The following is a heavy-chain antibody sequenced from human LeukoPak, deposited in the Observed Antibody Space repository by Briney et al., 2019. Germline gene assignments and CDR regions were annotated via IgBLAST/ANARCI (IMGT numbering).Heavy chain of an antibody. Sequence: PGGSLRLSCAVSGFIFSNYWMHCVRHVPGKVLLWVSRINVDVSRKMYTDSVEGRFSISRDTAKNTVSLQMNSLRAADPAVYFCVGDLLIGGGSWSVPSLDSWGQEILVTVSS. CDR3: VGDLLIGGGSWSVPSLDS. V-gene: IGHV3-74*03. CDR2: INVDVSRK. D-gene: IGHD1-14*01. CDR1: GFIFSNYW. J-gene: IGHJ4*02.